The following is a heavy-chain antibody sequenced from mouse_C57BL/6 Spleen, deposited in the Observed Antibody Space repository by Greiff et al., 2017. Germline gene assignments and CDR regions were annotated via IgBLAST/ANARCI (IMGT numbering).Heavy chain of an antibody. D-gene: IGHD2-3*01. Sequence: QVQLQQPGAELVRPGSSVKLSCKASGYTFTSYWMHWVKQRPIQGLEWIGNIDPSDSETHYNQKFKDKATLTVDKSSSTAYMQLSSLTSEDSAVYYCARSHGYSSMDYWGQGTSVTVSS. V-gene: IGHV1-52*01. CDR2: IDPSDSET. CDR1: GYTFTSYW. J-gene: IGHJ4*01. CDR3: ARSHGYSSMDY.